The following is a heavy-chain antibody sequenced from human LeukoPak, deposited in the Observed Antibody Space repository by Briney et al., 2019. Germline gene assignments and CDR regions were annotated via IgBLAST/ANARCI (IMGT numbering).Heavy chain of an antibody. CDR3: AKDQAGG. J-gene: IGHJ4*02. Sequence: GGSLRLSCEASGFSFSDYGMHWVRQGPGKGLEWVAFILYDGSEKYYADSVKGRFTVSRDNSKNTVYLQMNSLRTEDTAVYYCAKDQAGGRGQGTLVTVSS. D-gene: IGHD6-19*01. CDR1: GFSFSDYG. CDR2: ILYDGSEK. V-gene: IGHV3-30*02.